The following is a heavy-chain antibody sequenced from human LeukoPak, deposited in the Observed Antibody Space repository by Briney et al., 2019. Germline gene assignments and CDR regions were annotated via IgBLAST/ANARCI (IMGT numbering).Heavy chain of an antibody. CDR2: IYYSGST. J-gene: IGHJ4*02. Sequence: IPSETLSLTCTVSGGSISSHYWSWIRQPPGKGLEWIGYIYYSGSTNYNPSLKSRVTISVDTSKNQFSLKLSSVTAADTAVYYCARESSSSYFDYWGQGTLVTVFS. CDR3: ARESSSSYFDY. V-gene: IGHV4-59*11. D-gene: IGHD6-6*01. CDR1: GGSISSHY.